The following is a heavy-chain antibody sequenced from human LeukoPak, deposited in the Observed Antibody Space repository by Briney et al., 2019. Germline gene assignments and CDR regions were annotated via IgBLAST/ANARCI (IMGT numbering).Heavy chain of an antibody. CDR3: ARLSPPTRIAVDDYDY. D-gene: IGHD6-19*01. V-gene: IGHV5-51*01. CDR2: IYPGDSDT. CDR1: GYSFTSYW. J-gene: IGHJ4*02. Sequence: LGASLQISCKGSGYSFTSYWIGWVRQLPGKGLEWRGIIYPGDSDTRYSPSFQGQVTISADKSISTAYLQWSSLKASNTAMYYCARLSPPTRIAVDDYDYWGQGTLVTVSS.